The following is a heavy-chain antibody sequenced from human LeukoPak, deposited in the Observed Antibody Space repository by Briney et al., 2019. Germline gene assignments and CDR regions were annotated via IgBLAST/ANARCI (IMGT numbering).Heavy chain of an antibody. CDR2: INPSGGST. CDR3: AAVVVVVAAAFQH. CDR1: GYTFTSYY. D-gene: IGHD2-15*01. J-gene: IGHJ1*01. V-gene: IGHV1-46*01. Sequence: ASVKVSCKASGYTFTSYYMHWVRQAPGQGLEWMGIINPSGGSTSYAQKFQGRVTMTEDTSTDTAYMELSSLRSEDTAVYYCAAVVVVVAAAFQHWGQGTLVTVSS.